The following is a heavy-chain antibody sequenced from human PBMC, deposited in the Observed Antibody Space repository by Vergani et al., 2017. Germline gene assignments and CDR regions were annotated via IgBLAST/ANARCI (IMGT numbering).Heavy chain of an antibody. D-gene: IGHD5-24*01. Sequence: QVRLVQSGAEVRKPGSSVKVSCKASGGTFGSYVTNWVRQAPGQGLEWMGGFIPVFDTKNYAQKFKGRVNITADESTRTAYMELSGLRHEDTAVYYCARGTLANGFYYYMDVWGKGTKVTVSS. CDR2: FIPVFDTK. CDR3: ARGTLANGFYYYMDV. V-gene: IGHV1-69*12. CDR1: GGTFGSYV. J-gene: IGHJ6*03.